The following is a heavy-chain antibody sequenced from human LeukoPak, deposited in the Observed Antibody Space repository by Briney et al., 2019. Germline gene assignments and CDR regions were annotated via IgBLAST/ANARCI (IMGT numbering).Heavy chain of an antibody. J-gene: IGHJ4*02. V-gene: IGHV3-23*01. Sequence: PGGSLRVSCAASGFTFNIYSTSWVRQAPGKGLEWVSSITSSGDATFYADSVKDRFTISRDNSKNMLYLQMSRLRAEDTAVYYCAKDRPNYHESNGHYYRPNGDYWGQGTLVTVSS. CDR3: AKDRPNYHESNGHYYRPNGDY. D-gene: IGHD3-22*01. CDR2: ITSSGDAT. CDR1: GFTFNIYS.